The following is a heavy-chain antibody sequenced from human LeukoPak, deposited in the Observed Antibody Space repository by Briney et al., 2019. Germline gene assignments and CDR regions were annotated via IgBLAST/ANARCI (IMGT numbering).Heavy chain of an antibody. J-gene: IGHJ4*02. Sequence: SETLSLTCAVYGGSFSRYSWSWIRQPPGKGLEWIGEINHSGSTNYNPSLKGRVTISVDTSKNQFSLKLRSVTAADTAVYYCARVVGKYSSSWYYWGQGTLVAVSS. CDR2: INHSGST. V-gene: IGHV4-34*01. CDR1: GGSFSRYS. CDR3: ARVVGKYSSSWYY. D-gene: IGHD6-13*01.